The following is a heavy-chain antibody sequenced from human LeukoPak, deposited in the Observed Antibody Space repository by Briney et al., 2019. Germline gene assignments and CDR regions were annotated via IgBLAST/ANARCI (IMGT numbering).Heavy chain of an antibody. CDR2: IYYSGST. CDR1: GGSISSGDYY. J-gene: IGHJ4*02. D-gene: IGHD2-2*01. V-gene: IGHV4-30-4*08. Sequence: SQTLSLTCTVSGGSISSGDYYWSWIRQPPGKGLEWIGYIYYSGSTYYNPCLKSRVTISVDTSKNQFSLKLSSVTAADTAVYYCARGVVPAAIAFDYWGQGTLVTVSS. CDR3: ARGVVPAAIAFDY.